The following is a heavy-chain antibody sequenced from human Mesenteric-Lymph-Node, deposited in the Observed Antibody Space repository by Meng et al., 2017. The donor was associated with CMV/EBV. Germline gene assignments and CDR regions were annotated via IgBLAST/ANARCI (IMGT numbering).Heavy chain of an antibody. D-gene: IGHD6-13*01. Sequence: LSLTCAASGFHFISAWITWVRQAPGKGLEWVGRVKSKTSGGTSDFAAPMEGRFTISRVDSENMVYLQMNSLKSDDTAVYYCSVDISEAGDGELDYWGQGTLVTVSS. J-gene: IGHJ4*02. V-gene: IGHV3-15*01. CDR2: VKSKTSGGTS. CDR3: SVDISEAGDGELDY. CDR1: GFHFISAW.